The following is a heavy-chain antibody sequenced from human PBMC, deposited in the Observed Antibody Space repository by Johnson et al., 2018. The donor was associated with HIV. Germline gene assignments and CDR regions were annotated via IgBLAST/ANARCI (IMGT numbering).Heavy chain of an antibody. CDR1: GFTFSDYY. J-gene: IGHJ3*02. CDR3: ARAPGYSRAFDI. V-gene: IGHV3-11*06. CDR2: ISGGDT. D-gene: IGHD5-18*01. Sequence: QVQLVESGGGLVKPGGSLRLSCAASGFTFSDYYMSWIRQAPGKGLEWVSYISGGDTYYADSVKDRFTISRDNSKNTLYLQMNRLRAEDTAVYYCARAPGYSRAFDIWGQGTMVTVSS.